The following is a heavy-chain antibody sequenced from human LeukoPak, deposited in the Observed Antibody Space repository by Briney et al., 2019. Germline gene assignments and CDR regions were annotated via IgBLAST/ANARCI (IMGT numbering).Heavy chain of an antibody. V-gene: IGHV3-48*04. J-gene: IGHJ6*03. CDR1: GFTFSSYA. D-gene: IGHD3-10*01. CDR2: ISSSGSTI. Sequence: GGSLRLSCAASGFTFSSYAMTWVRQAPGKGLEWVSYISSSGSTIYYADSVKGRFTISRDNAKNSLYLQMNSLRAEDTAVYYCAKEDCGSGTYYYYYYYMDVWGKGTTVTVSS. CDR3: AKEDCGSGTYYYYYYYMDV.